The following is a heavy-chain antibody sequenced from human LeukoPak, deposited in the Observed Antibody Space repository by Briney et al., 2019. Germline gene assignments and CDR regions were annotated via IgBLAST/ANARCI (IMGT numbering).Heavy chain of an antibody. CDR1: GGSISSYY. V-gene: IGHV4-4*07. CDR3: ARVTSSQQLVP. CDR2: IYTSGST. Sequence: SETLFLTCTVSGGSISSYYWSWIRQPAGKGLEWIGCIYTSGSTNYNPSLKGRVTMSVDTSKNQFSLKLSSVTAADTAVYYCARVTSSQQLVPWGQGTLVTVSS. J-gene: IGHJ5*02. D-gene: IGHD6-13*01.